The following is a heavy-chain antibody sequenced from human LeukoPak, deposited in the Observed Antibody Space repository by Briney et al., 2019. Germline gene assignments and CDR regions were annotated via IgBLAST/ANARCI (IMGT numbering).Heavy chain of an antibody. V-gene: IGHV1-69*04. CDR2: IIPILGIA. Sequence: GASVKVSCKASGGTFSSYAISWVRQAPGQGLEWMGRIIPILGIANYAQKFQGRVTITADKSTSTAYMELSSLRSEDTAVYYCARGVFSGSYGAYFDYWGQGTLVTVSS. CDR1: GGTFSSYA. D-gene: IGHD1-26*01. J-gene: IGHJ4*02. CDR3: ARGVFSGSYGAYFDY.